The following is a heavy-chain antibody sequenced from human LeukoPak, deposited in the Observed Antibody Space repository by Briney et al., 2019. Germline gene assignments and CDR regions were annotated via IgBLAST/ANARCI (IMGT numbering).Heavy chain of an antibody. V-gene: IGHV3-23*01. CDR3: AKDIQLST. CDR2: IGASGEST. Sequence: GGSLRLSCAASGFTFSVAAMTWVRQAPGKGLEWVSLIGASGESTYYADSVKGRFTISRDNSKNTLSLQMNSLRVEDTAVYFCAKDIQLSTWGLGTMVTVSS. D-gene: IGHD5-24*01. CDR1: GFTFSVAA. J-gene: IGHJ3*01.